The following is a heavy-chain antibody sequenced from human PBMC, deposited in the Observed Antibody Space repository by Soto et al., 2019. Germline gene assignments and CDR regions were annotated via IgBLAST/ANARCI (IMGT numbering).Heavy chain of an antibody. Sequence: PGESLKISCKGSGYSFTSYWIGWVRQMPGKGLEWMGIIYPGDSDTRYSPSFQGQVTISADKSISTAYLQWSSLKASDTAMYYCAIYVLRYFDWLSPGDHWGQGTLVTVSS. CDR2: IYPGDSDT. J-gene: IGHJ5*02. CDR1: GYSFTSYW. D-gene: IGHD3-9*01. V-gene: IGHV5-51*01. CDR3: AIYVLRYFDWLSPGDH.